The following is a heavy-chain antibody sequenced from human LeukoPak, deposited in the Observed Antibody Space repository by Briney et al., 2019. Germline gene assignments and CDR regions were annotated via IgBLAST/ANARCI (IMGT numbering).Heavy chain of an antibody. D-gene: IGHD3-16*02. CDR1: GGSISSYY. CDR3: ARVGVWGSYRTRGGY. Sequence: SETLSLTCTVSGGSISSYYWSWIRQPPGKGLEWIGYIYYSGSTNYNPSLKSRVTISVDTSKSQFSLKLSSVTAADTAVYYCARVGVWGSYRTRGGYWGQGTLVTVSS. CDR2: IYYSGST. V-gene: IGHV4-59*12. J-gene: IGHJ4*02.